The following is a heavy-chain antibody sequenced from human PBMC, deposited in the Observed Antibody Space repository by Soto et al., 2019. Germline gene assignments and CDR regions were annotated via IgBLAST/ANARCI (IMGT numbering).Heavy chain of an antibody. D-gene: IGHD3-16*01. J-gene: IGHJ6*02. V-gene: IGHV3-72*01. CDR2: TRDKAKSYTT. CDR1: GFTFSDHY. Sequence: EVQLVESGGGLVQPGGSLRLSCAASGFTFSDHYMDWVRQAPGKGLEWVGRTRDKAKSYTTVYAASVKGRFSISRDDSKNSLYLEMNSLQTEDTAVYYCARSATMITNYYYGMDVWGQGTTVTVSS. CDR3: ARSATMITNYYYGMDV.